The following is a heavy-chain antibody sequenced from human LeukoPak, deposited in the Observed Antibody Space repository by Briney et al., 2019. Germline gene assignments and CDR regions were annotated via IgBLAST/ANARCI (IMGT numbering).Heavy chain of an antibody. CDR3: ARGGTDGYNLDY. D-gene: IGHD5-24*01. V-gene: IGHV1-2*02. J-gene: IGHJ4*02. Sequence: GASVKVSCKASGYTFTGYYMHWVRQAPGQGLECIGWINPSSGGTNNAQKFQGRVTLTRDTSISTAYMELSRLTSDDTAVYYCARGGTDGYNLDYWGQGTLVTVSP. CDR2: INPSSGGT. CDR1: GYTFTGYY.